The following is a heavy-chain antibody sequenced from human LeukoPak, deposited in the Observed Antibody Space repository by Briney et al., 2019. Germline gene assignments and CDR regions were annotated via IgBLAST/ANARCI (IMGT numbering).Heavy chain of an antibody. J-gene: IGHJ4*02. CDR2: IIPIFGTA. V-gene: IGHV1-69*05. CDR3: ARSTRTDYYDSSSDLDY. CDR1: GGTFSSYA. Sequence: SVKVSCKASGGTFSSYAISWVRQAPGQGLEWMGRIIPIFGTANYAQKFQGRVTITTDESTSTAYMELSSLRSEDTAVYYCARSTRTDYYDSSSDLDYWGQGTLVTVSS. D-gene: IGHD3-22*01.